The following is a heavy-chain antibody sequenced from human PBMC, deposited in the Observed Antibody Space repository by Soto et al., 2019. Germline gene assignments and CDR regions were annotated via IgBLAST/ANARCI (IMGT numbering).Heavy chain of an antibody. V-gene: IGHV1-18*01. J-gene: IGHJ4*02. CDR2: ISAYNGNT. Sequence: GASVKVSCKASGYTFTSYGISWVRQAPGQGLEWMGWISAYNGNTNYAQKLQGRVTMTTDTSTSTAYMELRSLRSDDTAVYYCARDSGDTAMVTISFFDYWGQGTLVTVSS. CDR3: ARDSGDTAMVTISFFDY. CDR1: GYTFTSYG. D-gene: IGHD5-18*01.